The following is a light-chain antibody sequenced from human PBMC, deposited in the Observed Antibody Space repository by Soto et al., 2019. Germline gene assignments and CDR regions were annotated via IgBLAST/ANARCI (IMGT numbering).Light chain of an antibody. V-gene: IGKV3-15*01. CDR2: GAS. J-gene: IGKJ1*01. CDR1: QSVSGN. Sequence: EIVMTQSPATLSVSPGERATLSCRASQSVSGNLAWYQQKPGQAPRLLIYGASTMATGIPATFSGSGSGTDFTLTISSLQSENVAFYYCQQYNNWPRTFGQGNKVEIK. CDR3: QQYNNWPRT.